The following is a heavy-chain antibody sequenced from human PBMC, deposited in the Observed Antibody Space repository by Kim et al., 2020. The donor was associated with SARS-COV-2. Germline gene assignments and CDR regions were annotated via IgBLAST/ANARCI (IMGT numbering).Heavy chain of an antibody. V-gene: IGHV3-53*01. Sequence: GGSLRLSCAASGFTVSSNYMSWVRQAPGKGLEWVSVIYSGGSTYYADSVKGRFTISRDNSKNTLYLQMKSLRAGDTAVSDCARGHGGVASPVAFVSWGQG. CDR1: GFTVSSNY. J-gene: IGHJ3*02. CDR3: ARGHGGVASPVAFVS. CDR2: IYSGGST. D-gene: IGHD5-12*01.